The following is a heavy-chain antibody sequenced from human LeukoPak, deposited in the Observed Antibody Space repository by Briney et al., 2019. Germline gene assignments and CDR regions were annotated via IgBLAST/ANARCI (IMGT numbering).Heavy chain of an antibody. CDR3: ARVKQLAGFDY. CDR2: IKKTGSET. D-gene: IGHD6-6*01. CDR1: GFTFSHFW. J-gene: IGHJ4*02. V-gene: IGHV3-7*01. Sequence: PGGSLRLSCAASGFTFSHFWMSWVRQAPGKGLEWVAYIKKTGSETYYVDSVKGRFTITRDNTRNSLFLQMYSLRAEDTAVYFCARVKQLAGFDYWGQGTLVTVSS.